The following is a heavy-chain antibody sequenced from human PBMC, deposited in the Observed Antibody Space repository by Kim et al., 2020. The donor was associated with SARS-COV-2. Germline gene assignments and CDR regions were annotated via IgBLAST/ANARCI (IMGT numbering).Heavy chain of an antibody. Sequence: SETLSLTCAVYGGSFSGYYWSWIRQPPGKGLEWIGEINHSGSTNYNPSLKSRVTISVDTSKNQFSLKLSSVTAADTAVYYCARARNIMGIAVAGFLLDVWGQGTTVTVSS. D-gene: IGHD6-19*01. CDR3: ARARNIMGIAVAGFLLDV. V-gene: IGHV4-34*01. CDR1: GGSFSGYY. CDR2: INHSGST. J-gene: IGHJ6*02.